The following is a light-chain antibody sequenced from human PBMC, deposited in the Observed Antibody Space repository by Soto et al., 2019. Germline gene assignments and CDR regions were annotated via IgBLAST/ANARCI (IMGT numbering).Light chain of an antibody. CDR1: QSVSSN. Sequence: EIVMTQSPATLSVSPGERATLSCRASQSVSSNLAWYQQKPGQAPRLLIYGASTRATGIAARFSGSGSGTEFTLTMSSLQSEDFAVYYRQQYNNWPRTFGQGAKV. V-gene: IGKV3-15*01. J-gene: IGKJ1*01. CDR2: GAS. CDR3: QQYNNWPRT.